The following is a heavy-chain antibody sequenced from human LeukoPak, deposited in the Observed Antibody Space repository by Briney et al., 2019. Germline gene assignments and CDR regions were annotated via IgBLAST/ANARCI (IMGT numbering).Heavy chain of an antibody. CDR3: ARHVYCTNGICSDY. J-gene: IGHJ4*02. D-gene: IGHD2-8*01. CDR2: IYYSGST. V-gene: IGHV4-59*08. Sequence: PSETLSLTCTVSGDSISSYYWSWIRQPPGKGLESFGHIYYSGSTYYNPSLKSRVTISVDTSKNQFSLKLSSVTAADTAVYYCARHVYCTNGICSDYWGQGTLVTVSS. CDR1: GDSISSYY.